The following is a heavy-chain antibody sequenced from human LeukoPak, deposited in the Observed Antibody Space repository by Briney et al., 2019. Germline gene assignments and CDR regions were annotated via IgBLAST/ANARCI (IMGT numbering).Heavy chain of an antibody. Sequence: ASVKVSCKASGYTFTGYYMHWVRQAPGQGLEWMGWINPNSGGTNYAQKFQGRVTMIRDTSISTAYMELSRLRSDDTAVYYCARPHSSGWYYFDYWGQGTLVTVSS. D-gene: IGHD6-19*01. J-gene: IGHJ4*02. V-gene: IGHV1-2*02. CDR2: INPNSGGT. CDR1: GYTFTGYY. CDR3: ARPHSSGWYYFDY.